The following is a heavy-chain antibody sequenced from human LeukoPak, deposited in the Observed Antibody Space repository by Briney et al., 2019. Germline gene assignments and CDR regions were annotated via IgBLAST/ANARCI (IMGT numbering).Heavy chain of an antibody. D-gene: IGHD1-1*01. J-gene: IGHJ4*02. V-gene: IGHV3-23*01. CDR1: GFTFSSYA. Sequence: PGGSLRLSCAASGFTFSSYAMSWVRQAPGKGLEWVSGISGSGGSTYYADSVKGRFTISRDNSKNTLYLQMNSLRAEDTAVYYCAKTTEYTWVRANFDYWGQGTLVTVSS. CDR3: AKTTEYTWVRANFDY. CDR2: ISGSGGST.